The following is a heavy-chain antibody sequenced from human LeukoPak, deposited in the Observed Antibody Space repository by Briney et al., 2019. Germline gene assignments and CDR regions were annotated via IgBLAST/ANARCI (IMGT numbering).Heavy chain of an antibody. CDR3: ARDGATGKYDY. D-gene: IGHD5-24*01. CDR2: IYYSGST. J-gene: IGHJ4*02. Sequence: PSETLSLTCTVSGGSISSSSYYWGWIRQPPGKGLEWIGSIYYSGSTYYNPSLKSRVTISVDTSKNQFSLKLSSVTAADTAVYYCARDGATGKYDYWGQGTLVTVSS. CDR1: GGSISSSSYY. V-gene: IGHV4-39*07.